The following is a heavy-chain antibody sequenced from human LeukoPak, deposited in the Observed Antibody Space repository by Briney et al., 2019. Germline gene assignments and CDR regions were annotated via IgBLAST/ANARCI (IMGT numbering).Heavy chain of an antibody. CDR1: GYTFTSYG. D-gene: IGHD5-12*01. Sequence: ASVKVSCKASGYTFTSYGISWVRQAPGQGLEWMAFVNPDSGDSYSAPKFQGRVTMTRDTSITTASMELKWLTSDDTAVYYCATGVATAFTYWGQGTLLTVSS. J-gene: IGHJ4*02. CDR2: VNPDSGDS. V-gene: IGHV1-2*02. CDR3: ATGVATAFTY.